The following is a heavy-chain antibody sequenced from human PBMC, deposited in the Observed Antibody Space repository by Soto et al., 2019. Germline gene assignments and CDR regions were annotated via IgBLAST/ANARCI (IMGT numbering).Heavy chain of an antibody. V-gene: IGHV3-23*01. CDR2: ISGSGDTT. Sequence: EVQLFESGGGLVQPGGSLRLSCAGSGFTFSSYAMTWVRQAPGKGLEWVSSISGSGDTTYYADSVRGRFIISTDNXKNTLRLQMNSLRAEDTAVYYCAIIMTGYYSPFDYWGQGTLVTVSS. J-gene: IGHJ4*02. CDR3: AIIMTGYYSPFDY. CDR1: GFTFSSYA. D-gene: IGHD3-9*01.